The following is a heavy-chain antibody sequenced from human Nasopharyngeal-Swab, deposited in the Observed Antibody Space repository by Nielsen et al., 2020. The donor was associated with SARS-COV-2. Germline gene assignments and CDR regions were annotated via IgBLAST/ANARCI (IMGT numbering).Heavy chain of an antibody. CDR3: AKDRSGSYDY. Sequence: GESLKISCAASGFTFSSYSMNWVRQAPGKGLEWVSAITSSGANTYYADSVKGRFTISRDNSKNTLYLQMNSLRADDTAVYYCAKDRSGSYDYWGQGTLVTVSS. J-gene: IGHJ4*02. CDR1: GFTFSSYS. V-gene: IGHV3-23*01. CDR2: ITSSGANT. D-gene: IGHD1-26*01.